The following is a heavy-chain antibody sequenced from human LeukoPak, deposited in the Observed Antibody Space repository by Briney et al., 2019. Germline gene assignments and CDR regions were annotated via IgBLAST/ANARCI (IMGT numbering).Heavy chain of an antibody. CDR2: ISGSGGST. V-gene: IGHV3-23*01. J-gene: IGHJ6*02. CDR3: AKEYSSSWYPYYYYGMDV. CDR1: GFTFSSYA. D-gene: IGHD6-13*01. Sequence: GGSLRLSCAASGFTFSSYAMSWVRQAPGKGLEWVSPISGSGGSTYYADSVKGRFTISRDNSKNTLYLQMNSLRAEDTAVYYCAKEYSSSWYPYYYYGMDVWGQGTTVTVSS.